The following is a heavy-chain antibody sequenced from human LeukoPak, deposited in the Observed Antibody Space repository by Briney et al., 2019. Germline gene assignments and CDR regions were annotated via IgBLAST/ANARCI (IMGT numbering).Heavy chain of an antibody. CDR2: IKPDGSEK. CDR3: ARGGYSYGHDY. D-gene: IGHD5-18*01. J-gene: IGHJ4*02. CDR1: GFAFSDYW. V-gene: IGHV3-7*01. Sequence: GGSLRLSCAASGFAFSDYWMSWVRQAPGKGLVWVAKIKPDGSEKYYVDSVKGRFTISRDKAKNSLYLQMNSLRDEDTAVYYCARGGYSYGHDYWGQGTLVTVSS.